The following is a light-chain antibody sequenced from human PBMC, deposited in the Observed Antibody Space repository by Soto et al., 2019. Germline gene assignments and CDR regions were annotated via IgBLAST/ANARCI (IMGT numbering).Light chain of an antibody. V-gene: IGLV6-57*04. CDR2: EDN. CDR3: QSYDSSKHEEV. Sequence: NFMLTQPHSVSESPGKTVTISCTRSSGSIASNYVQWYQQRPGSAPTTVIYEDNQRPSGVPDRFSGSIDSSSNSASLTISGLKTEDEADYYCQSYDSSKHEEVFGGGTKVTVL. CDR1: SGSIASNY. J-gene: IGLJ2*01.